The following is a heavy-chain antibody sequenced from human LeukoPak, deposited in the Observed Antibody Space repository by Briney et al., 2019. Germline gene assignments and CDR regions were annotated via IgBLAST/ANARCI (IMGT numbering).Heavy chain of an antibody. V-gene: IGHV3-33*01. J-gene: IGHJ6*02. Sequence: PGGSLRLSCAASGFTFSSYGMHWVRQAPGKGLEWVAVIWYDGSNKYYADSVKGRFTISRANSKNTLSLQMNSLRAKETAVYSCARGLQHQLVLGYYYYYGMDVWGQGTTVTVSS. CDR1: GFTFSSYG. CDR3: ARGLQHQLVLGYYYYYGMDV. CDR2: IWYDGSNK. D-gene: IGHD6-13*01.